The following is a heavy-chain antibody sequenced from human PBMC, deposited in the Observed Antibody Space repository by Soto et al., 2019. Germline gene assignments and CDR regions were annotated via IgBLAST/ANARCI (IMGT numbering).Heavy chain of an antibody. J-gene: IGHJ4*02. CDR3: SKEMFPPTGLGSNSPWGDY. Sequence: GGSLRLSCAASGFTVSSYGIHWVRQPPGKGLEWVAVISYDGSHKFYADSVKGRFTLSRDVSKGTLYLQMNSLRAEDTAVYYCSKEMFPPTGLGSNSPWGDYWGPGTLGTVPS. CDR1: GFTVSSYG. CDR2: ISYDGSHK. D-gene: IGHD2-15*01. V-gene: IGHV3-30*18.